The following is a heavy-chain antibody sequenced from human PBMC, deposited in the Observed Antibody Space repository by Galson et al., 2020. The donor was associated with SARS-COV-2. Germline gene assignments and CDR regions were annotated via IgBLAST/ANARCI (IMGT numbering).Heavy chain of an antibody. V-gene: IGHV4-31*03. CDR1: GGSISSGGYY. CDR2: IYYSGST. J-gene: IGHJ3*02. CDR3: ARARIVVVINSFDI. D-gene: IGHD3-22*01. Sequence: SQTLSLTCTVSGGSISSGGYYWSWIRQHPGKGLEWIGYIYYSGSTYYNPSLKSRVTISVDTSKNQFSLKLSSVTAADTAVYYCARARIVVVINSFDIWGQGTMVTVSS.